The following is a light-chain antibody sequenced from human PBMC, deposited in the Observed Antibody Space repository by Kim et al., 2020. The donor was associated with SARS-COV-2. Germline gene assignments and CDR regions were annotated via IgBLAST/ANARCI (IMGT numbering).Light chain of an antibody. V-gene: IGLV1-47*01. CDR1: NSNIASHY. CDR3: AAWDDSLGGPVV. J-gene: IGLJ2*01. Sequence: RVTISCSGSNSNIASHYVSWYQHLPGTAPKLLIYRNSQRPSGVPDRFSGSKSGTSASLAISGLRSEDEADYYCAAWDDSLGGPVVFGGGTQLTVL. CDR2: RNS.